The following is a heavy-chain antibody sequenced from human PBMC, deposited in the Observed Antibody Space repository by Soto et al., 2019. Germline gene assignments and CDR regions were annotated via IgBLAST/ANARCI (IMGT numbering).Heavy chain of an antibody. D-gene: IGHD6-13*01. Sequence: ASVKVSCKASGYTFTGYYMHWLRQAPGQGLEWMGWINPNSGGTNYAQKFQGWVTMTRDTSISTAYMELSRLRSDDTAVYYCAVRRYSRRWYIPDGAFDIWGQGKMVTVSS. CDR2: INPNSGGT. CDR1: GYTFTGYY. V-gene: IGHV1-2*04. CDR3: AVRRYSRRWYIPDGAFDI. J-gene: IGHJ3*02.